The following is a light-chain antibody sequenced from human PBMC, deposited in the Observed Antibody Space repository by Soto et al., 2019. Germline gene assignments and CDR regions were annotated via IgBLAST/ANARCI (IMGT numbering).Light chain of an antibody. J-gene: IGKJ1*01. Sequence: DIQMTQSPSTLSASVGDRVTITCRASQSISSWLAWYQQKPGKAPKLLIYDASSLESGVPSRFSGSRSGTEVTLTISTLQPDDFATYYCQQYNSSLWTFGQGTKVEIK. V-gene: IGKV1-5*01. CDR3: QQYNSSLWT. CDR1: QSISSW. CDR2: DAS.